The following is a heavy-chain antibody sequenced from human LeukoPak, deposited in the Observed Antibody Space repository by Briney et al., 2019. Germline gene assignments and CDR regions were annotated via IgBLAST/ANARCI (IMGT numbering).Heavy chain of an antibody. CDR1: GGTFSSYT. J-gene: IGHJ5*02. D-gene: IGHD3-10*01. Sequence: SVKVSCKASGGTFSSYTISWVRQAPGQGLEWMGRIIPILGIANYAQKFQGRVTITADKSTSTAYVELSSLRSEDTAVYYCARDGRMVRGDIYLDWFDPWGQGTLVTVSS. CDR2: IIPILGIA. CDR3: ARDGRMVRGDIYLDWFDP. V-gene: IGHV1-69*04.